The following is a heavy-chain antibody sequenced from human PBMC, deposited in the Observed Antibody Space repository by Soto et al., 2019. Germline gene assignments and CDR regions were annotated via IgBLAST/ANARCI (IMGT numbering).Heavy chain of an antibody. CDR3: ARGMITFGGVIVITETYHYYGMDV. V-gene: IGHV1-69*13. J-gene: IGHJ6*02. CDR1: GWTFSSYA. D-gene: IGHD3-16*02. CDR2: IIPIFGTA. Sequence: ASVKVSCKASGWTFSSYAISWVRQAPGQGREWMGGIIPIFGTANYARKFQGRVTITADESTSTAYMELSSLRSEDTAVYYCARGMITFGGVIVITETYHYYGMDVWCQGTTVTVSS.